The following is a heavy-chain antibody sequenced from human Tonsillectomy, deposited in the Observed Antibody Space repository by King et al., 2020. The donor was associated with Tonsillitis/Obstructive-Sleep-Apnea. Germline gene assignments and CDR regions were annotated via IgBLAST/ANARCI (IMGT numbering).Heavy chain of an antibody. V-gene: IGHV3-66*01. Sequence: VQLVESGGGLVQPGGSLRLSCAASGFTVSSNYMSWVRQAPGKGLEWVSVIYSGGSTYYADSVKGRFTISRDNSKNTLYLQMNSLRAEDTAVYYCARSPGLRGSGSYYPTAFDFWGQGTLVTVSS. CDR1: GFTVSSNY. J-gene: IGHJ4*02. D-gene: IGHD3-10*01. CDR2: IYSGGST. CDR3: ARSPGLRGSGSYYPTAFDF.